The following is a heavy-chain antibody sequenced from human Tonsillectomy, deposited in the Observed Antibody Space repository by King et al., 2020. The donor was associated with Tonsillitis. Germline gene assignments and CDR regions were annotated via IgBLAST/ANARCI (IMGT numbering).Heavy chain of an antibody. CDR1: GFTFSNYG. Sequence: VQLVESGGGVVQPGRSVRLSCAASGFTFSNYGMHWVRQAPGKGLEWVAVISDYRSYKQYADSMKGRFTISRDNSKNTLYLQLNSLRAEDTAVYYCAKEVGYCSGGACYSADWGQGTLVTVSS. CDR3: AKEVGYCSGGACYSAD. D-gene: IGHD2-15*01. CDR2: ISDYRSYK. V-gene: IGHV3-30*18. J-gene: IGHJ4*02.